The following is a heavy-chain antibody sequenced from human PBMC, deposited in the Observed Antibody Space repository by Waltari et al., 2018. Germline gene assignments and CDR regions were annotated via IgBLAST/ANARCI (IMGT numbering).Heavy chain of an antibody. V-gene: IGHV4-38-2*02. CDR1: EYSSNTRNH. Sequence: QLKESGPGLVEPSETLSLTCSVSEYSSNTRNHGVWFRKPPGKGLEWIAIIYHTGRTYYNPSLKSRVTISVDKFKNLFSLKLNFVSAADTAVYYCARDPSQFSSDWYFDIWGLGTMVTVSS. J-gene: IGHJ3*02. CDR3: ARDPSQFSSDWYFDI. CDR2: IYHTGRT. D-gene: IGHD6-13*01.